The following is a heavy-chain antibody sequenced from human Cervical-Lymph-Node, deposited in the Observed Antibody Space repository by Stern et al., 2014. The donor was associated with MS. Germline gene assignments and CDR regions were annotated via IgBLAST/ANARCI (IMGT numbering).Heavy chain of an antibody. J-gene: IGHJ4*02. CDR1: GYTFTNYG. CDR3: ARTYVRAFDY. V-gene: IGHV1-18*01. D-gene: IGHD3-16*01. CDR2: ISAYNGDT. Sequence: VQLVQSGSEVKKPGASVKVSCKASGYTFTNYGITWVRQAPGPGLEWMGWISAYNGDTNYAQNLQGRVPMTTDTSMTTAYMELRSLRSDDTAVYYCARTYVRAFDYWGQGSLVTVSS.